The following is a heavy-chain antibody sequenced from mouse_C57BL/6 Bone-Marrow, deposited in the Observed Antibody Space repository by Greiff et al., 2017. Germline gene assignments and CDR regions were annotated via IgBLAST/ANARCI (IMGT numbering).Heavy chain of an antibody. Sequence: QVQLQQSGAELVRPGTSVKMSCKASGYTFTNYWIGWAKQRPGHGLEWIGDIYPGGGYTNYNEKFKGKATLTADKYSSTAYMQFSSLTSEDSAIYYCARSWLREGYLDYWGQGTTLTVSS. CDR2: IYPGGGYT. J-gene: IGHJ2*01. D-gene: IGHD2-2*01. CDR1: GYTFTNYW. CDR3: ARSWLREGYLDY. V-gene: IGHV1-63*01.